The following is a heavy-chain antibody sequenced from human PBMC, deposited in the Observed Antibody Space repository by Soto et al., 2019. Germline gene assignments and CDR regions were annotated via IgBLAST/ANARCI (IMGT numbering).Heavy chain of an antibody. D-gene: IGHD3-3*01. V-gene: IGHV1-69*13. J-gene: IGHJ6*02. CDR2: IIPIFGTA. CDR3: ARGSIGYDFWSGYYTGKNYYYGMDV. Sequence: SVKVSCKASGGTFSSYAISWVRQAPGQGLEWMGGIIPIFGTANYAQKFQGRVTITADESTSTAYMELSSLRSEDTAVYYCARGSIGYDFWSGYYTGKNYYYGMDVWGQGTTVTVSS. CDR1: GGTFSSYA.